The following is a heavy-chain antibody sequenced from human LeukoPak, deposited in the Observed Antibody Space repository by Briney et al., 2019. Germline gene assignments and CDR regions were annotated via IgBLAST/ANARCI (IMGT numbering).Heavy chain of an antibody. D-gene: IGHD3-10*01. V-gene: IGHV4-30-2*01. J-gene: IGHJ5*02. CDR2: IYHSGST. Sequence: SQTLSLTCAVSGGSISSGGYSWSWIRQPPGKGLEWIGYIYHSGSTYYNPSLKSRVTISVDRSKNQFSLKLSSVTAADTAVYYCAREGSGRGWFDPWGQGTLVTVSS. CDR3: AREGSGRGWFDP. CDR1: GGSISSGGYS.